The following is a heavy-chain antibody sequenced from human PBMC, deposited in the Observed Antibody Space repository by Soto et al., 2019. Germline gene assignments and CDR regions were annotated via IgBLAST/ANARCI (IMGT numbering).Heavy chain of an antibody. CDR2: IRSGGSIK. CDR3: VRDRLATNYYFDY. J-gene: IGHJ4*02. CDR1: GFIFSDYH. Sequence: GGSLRLSCTASGFIFSDYHMGWIRQAPGKGLEWVSYIRSGGSIKYYSDSVRGRFIISRDNAKNSVFLQMDSLSVEDTAVYYCVRDRLATNYYFDYWGQGALVTVSS. D-gene: IGHD3-16*01. V-gene: IGHV3-11*01.